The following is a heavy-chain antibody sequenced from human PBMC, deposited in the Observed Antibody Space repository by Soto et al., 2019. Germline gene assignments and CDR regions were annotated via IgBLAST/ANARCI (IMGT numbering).Heavy chain of an antibody. D-gene: IGHD3-22*01. CDR3: ARERDYYESGGYWRDSDFDY. CDR2: ISSAGSTT. CDR1: GFTFSTYA. V-gene: IGHV3-48*01. J-gene: IGHJ4*02. Sequence: EVQVVESGGGLVQPGGSLRLSCTASGFTFSTYAMNWVRQAPGKGLEWLSYISSAGSTTYYADSVQGRFTISRDEAKNSVFLQMNGLRAEDTAVYYCARERDYYESGGYWRDSDFDYWGQGTLVTVSS.